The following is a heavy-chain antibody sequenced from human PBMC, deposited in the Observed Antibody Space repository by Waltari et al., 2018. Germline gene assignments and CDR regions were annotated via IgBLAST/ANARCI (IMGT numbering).Heavy chain of an antibody. CDR2: IYTSGST. V-gene: IGHV4-61*02. D-gene: IGHD3-22*01. CDR1: GGSTSSGSYY. Sequence: QVQLQESGPGLVKPSQTLSLTCTVSGGSTSSGSYYWSWIRQPAGKGLEWIGRIYTSGSTNYNPSLKSRVTISVDTSKNQFSLKLSSVTAADTAVYYCARGKNYYDSSGYYPSLDYWGQGTLVTVSS. CDR3: ARGKNYYDSSGYYPSLDY. J-gene: IGHJ4*02.